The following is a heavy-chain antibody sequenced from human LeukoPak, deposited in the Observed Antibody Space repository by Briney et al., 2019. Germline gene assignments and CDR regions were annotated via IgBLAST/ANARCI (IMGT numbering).Heavy chain of an antibody. CDR3: ASDSSGYYGGAFDI. CDR1: GFTFDDYA. D-gene: IGHD3-22*01. Sequence: GRSLRLSCAASGFTFDDYAMHWVRQAPGKGLEWVSGISWNSGSIGYADSVKGRFTISRDNAKNSLYLQMNGLRAEDTALYYCASDSSGYYGGAFDIWGQGTMVTVSS. J-gene: IGHJ3*02. CDR2: ISWNSGSI. V-gene: IGHV3-9*01.